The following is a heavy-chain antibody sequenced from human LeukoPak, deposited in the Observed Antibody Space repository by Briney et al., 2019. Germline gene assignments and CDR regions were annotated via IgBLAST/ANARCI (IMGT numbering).Heavy chain of an antibody. CDR3: ARVREYDYIWGSYRYYFDY. CDR2: INHSGST. J-gene: IGHJ4*02. Sequence: SETLSLTCAVYGGSFSGYYWSWIRQPPGKGLERIGEINHSGSTNYNPSLKSRVTISVDTSKNQFSLKLSSVTAADTAVYYCARVREYDYIWGSYRYYFDYWGQGTLVTVSS. D-gene: IGHD3-16*02. CDR1: GGSFSGYY. V-gene: IGHV4-34*01.